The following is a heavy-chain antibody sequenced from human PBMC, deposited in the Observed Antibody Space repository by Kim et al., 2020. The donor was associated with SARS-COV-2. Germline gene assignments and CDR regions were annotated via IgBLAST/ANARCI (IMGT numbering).Heavy chain of an antibody. V-gene: IGHV3-15*01. CDR1: GFTSSNSW. CDR3: ATDVPQQAAGELDY. Sequence: GGSLRLSCAASGFTSSNSWMNWVRQSPGKGLEWVGRIKMITDGDATDYAAPVKGRFTISRDDSKNMAYLQMNSLQTEDTAVYYCATDVPQQAAGELDYWGQETLVTVSS. CDR2: IKMITDGDAT. D-gene: IGHD6-19*01. J-gene: IGHJ4*02.